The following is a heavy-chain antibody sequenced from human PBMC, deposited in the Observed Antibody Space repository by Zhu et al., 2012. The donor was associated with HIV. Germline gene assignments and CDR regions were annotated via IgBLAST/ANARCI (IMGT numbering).Heavy chain of an antibody. D-gene: IGHD2-8*01. CDR3: ARYYCTTTCYYFDY. CDR2: IYYTRST. CDR1: GGSTSGHY. V-gene: IGHV4-59*11. Sequence: QVQLQESGPGLVKPSETLSLTCTVSGGSTSGHYWSWIRQPPGKGLEWIGYIYYTRSTNYNPSLKSRATMSVDTSKNQFSLKLNSVTAADTAVYYCARYYCTTTCYYFDYWGQGALVTVSS. J-gene: IGHJ4*02.